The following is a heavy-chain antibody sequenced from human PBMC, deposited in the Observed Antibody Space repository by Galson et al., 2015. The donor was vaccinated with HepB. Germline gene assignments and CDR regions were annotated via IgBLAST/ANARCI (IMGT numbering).Heavy chain of an antibody. Sequence: SLRLSCAASGFTFSTYGMHWVRQAPGKGLEWVAFLSKDGSDEYYADSVKGRFTISRDNSKNTLYMQMNSLRAEDTAVYFCAKHPRDTSGYYWDDVFDIWGQGTKVIVSS. J-gene: IGHJ3*02. D-gene: IGHD3-22*01. CDR3: AKHPRDTSGYYWDDVFDI. CDR1: GFTFSTYG. CDR2: LSKDGSDE. V-gene: IGHV3-30*18.